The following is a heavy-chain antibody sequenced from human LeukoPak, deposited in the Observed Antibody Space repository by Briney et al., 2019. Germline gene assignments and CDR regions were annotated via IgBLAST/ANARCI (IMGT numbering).Heavy chain of an antibody. V-gene: IGHV3-30-3*01. Sequence: GRSLRLSCAASGFTFRSYAMHWVRQAPGKGLEWVAVISYDGSNKYYADSVKGRFTISRDNSKNTLYLQMNSLRAEDTAVYYCARDSPYDSLDYWGQGTLVTVSS. CDR3: ARDSPYDSLDY. CDR1: GFTFRSYA. J-gene: IGHJ4*02. D-gene: IGHD3-22*01. CDR2: ISYDGSNK.